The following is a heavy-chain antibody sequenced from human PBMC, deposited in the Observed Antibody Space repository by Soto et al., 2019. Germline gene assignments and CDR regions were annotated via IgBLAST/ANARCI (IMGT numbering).Heavy chain of an antibody. Sequence: GGSLRLSCAASGFTFSTYAMSWVRQAPGKGLEWVAVISCDGSSTYYADSVKGRFTISRDNSKNTLYLQMNSLRAADTAVYYCARGVSNYVWYFDLWGRGTLVTVSS. CDR2: ISCDGSST. J-gene: IGHJ2*01. CDR1: GFTFSTYA. D-gene: IGHD4-4*01. V-gene: IGHV3-33*08. CDR3: ARGVSNYVWYFDL.